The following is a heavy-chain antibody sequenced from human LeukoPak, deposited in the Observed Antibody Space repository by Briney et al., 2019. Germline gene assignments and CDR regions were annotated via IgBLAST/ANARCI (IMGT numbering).Heavy chain of an antibody. J-gene: IGHJ5*02. D-gene: IGHD1-26*01. V-gene: IGHV1-69*05. Sequence: PRASVKVSCKASGGTFSSYAISWVRQAPGQGLEWMGGIIPIFGTANYAQKFQGRVTITTDESTSTAYMELSSLRSEDTAVYYCANAKTQWELPFNWFDPWGQGTLVTVSS. CDR2: IIPIFGTA. CDR3: ANAKTQWELPFNWFDP. CDR1: GGTFSSYA.